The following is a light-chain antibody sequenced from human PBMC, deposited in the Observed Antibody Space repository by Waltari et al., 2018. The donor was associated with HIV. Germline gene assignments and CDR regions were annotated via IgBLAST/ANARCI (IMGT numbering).Light chain of an antibody. J-gene: IGLJ3*02. CDR1: DLWDKE. V-gene: IGLV3-1*01. CDR2: EEN. CDR3: QAWDRNTVV. Sequence: SYDLTQSPSVSVSPGQPARLTCSGADLWDKEVCWYHQKSGQSPVLVMYEENKRPSGIPERFSGSKAGNTATLTISGTQAMDEADYYCQAWDRNTVVFGGGTKLTVL.